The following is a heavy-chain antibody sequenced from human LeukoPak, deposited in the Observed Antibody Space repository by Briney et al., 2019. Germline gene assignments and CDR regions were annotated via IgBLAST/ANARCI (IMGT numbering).Heavy chain of an antibody. Sequence: GGSLRLSCAVSGFAFSSDWTHWGRQAPGEGRGCVSRIDTDGSFTSYADPVSGRFTISRDNAKNKLYLQMSSLRAEDTAVYYYIRGTVGARGNDYWGQGTLVTVSS. J-gene: IGHJ4*02. CDR1: GFAFSSDW. D-gene: IGHD1-26*01. CDR3: IRGTVGARGNDY. CDR2: IDTDGSFT. V-gene: IGHV3-74*01.